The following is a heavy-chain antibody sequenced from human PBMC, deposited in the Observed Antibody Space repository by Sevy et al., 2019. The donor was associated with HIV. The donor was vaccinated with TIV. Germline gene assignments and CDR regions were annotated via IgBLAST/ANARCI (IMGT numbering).Heavy chain of an antibody. D-gene: IGHD2-2*01. CDR2: ISSSSRYI. V-gene: IGHV3-21*01. CDR1: GFTVSSVY. J-gene: IGHJ4*01. Sequence: GGSLRLSCAASGFTVSSVYMSWVRQAPGKGLEWVSSISSSSRYIYYADSVKGRFTISRDNAKNSVYLQMNSLRTEDTAVYYCARDGGCSTTSCLLYFDYWGQGTLVTVSS. CDR3: ARDGGCSTTSCLLYFDY.